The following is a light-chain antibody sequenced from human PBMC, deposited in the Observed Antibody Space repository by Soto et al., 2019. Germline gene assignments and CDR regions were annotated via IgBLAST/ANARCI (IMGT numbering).Light chain of an antibody. CDR3: GSWDSSLTAGV. J-gene: IGLJ3*02. CDR2: NSH. CDR1: SSNIGNDY. Sequence: QSVLTQPPSVSAAPGQKVTISCSGSSSNIGNDYVSWFQEFPGAAPKLRSYNSHKRHSGVPDRFSGSTSGTSATLGITGLQPGDEAVYYCGSWDSSLTAGVFGGGTKVTV. V-gene: IGLV1-51*01.